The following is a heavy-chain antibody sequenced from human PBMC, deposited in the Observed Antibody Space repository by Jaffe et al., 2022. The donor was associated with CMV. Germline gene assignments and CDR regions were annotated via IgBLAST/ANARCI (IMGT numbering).Heavy chain of an antibody. CDR2: INHSGST. V-gene: IGHV4-34*01. D-gene: IGHD3-3*01. CDR3: ARGPLSPPFGVFWSGYVYYYYGMDV. CDR1: GGSFSGYY. Sequence: QVQLQQWGAGLLKPSETLSLTCAVYGGSFSGYYWSWIRQPPGKGLEWIGEINHSGSTNYNPSLKSRVTISVDTSKNQFSLKLSSVTAADTAVYYCARGPLSPPFGVFWSGYVYYYYGMDVWGQGTTVTVSS. J-gene: IGHJ6*02.